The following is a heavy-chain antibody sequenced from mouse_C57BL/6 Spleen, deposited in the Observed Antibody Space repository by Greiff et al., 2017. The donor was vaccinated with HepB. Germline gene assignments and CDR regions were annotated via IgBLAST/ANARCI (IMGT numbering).Heavy chain of an antibody. CDR2: ILPGSGST. CDR1: GYTFTGYW. D-gene: IGHD1-1*01. V-gene: IGHV1-9*01. J-gene: IGHJ4*01. Sequence: VQLQQSGAELMKPGASVKLSCKATGYTFTGYWIEWVKQTPGHGLEWIGAILPGSGSTNYNEKFKGKATFTADTSSKTAYMQLRSLTTEDSAVYYCAREDYGSGYGYAMDYWGQGTSVTVSS. CDR3: AREDYGSGYGYAMDY.